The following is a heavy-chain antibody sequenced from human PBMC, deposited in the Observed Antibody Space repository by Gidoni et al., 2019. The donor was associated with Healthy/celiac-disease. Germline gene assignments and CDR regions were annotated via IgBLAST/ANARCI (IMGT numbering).Heavy chain of an antibody. CDR3: ALSFLNYYDSSGYYRLALWLAFDI. Sequence: QITLKESGPTLVKPTQTLTLTCTFSGFSLSTSGVGVGWIRQPPGKALEWLALIYWNDDKRYSPSLKSRLTITKDTSKNQVVLTMTNMDPVDTATYYCALSFLNYYDSSGYYRLALWLAFDIWGQGTMVTVSS. D-gene: IGHD3-22*01. CDR1: GFSLSTSGVG. CDR2: IYWNDDK. J-gene: IGHJ3*02. V-gene: IGHV2-5*01.